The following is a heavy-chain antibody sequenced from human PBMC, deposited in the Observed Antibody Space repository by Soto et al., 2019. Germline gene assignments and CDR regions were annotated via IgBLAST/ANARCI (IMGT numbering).Heavy chain of an antibody. Sequence: QVHLQESGPRLLKPSQTLSLTCSVSGDSLTSGGYYWTWVRQRPGKALEWVGSVHYNGDTYFSPSVTSHISHTMDTSKNAVYLMMTSVTDADTGISLCARGAPRGWGVPTTDDYWGPG. CDR3: ARGAPRGWGVPTTDDY. CDR2: VHYNGDT. D-gene: IGHD3-10*01. J-gene: IGHJ4*02. CDR1: GDSLTSGGYY. V-gene: IGHV4-31*01.